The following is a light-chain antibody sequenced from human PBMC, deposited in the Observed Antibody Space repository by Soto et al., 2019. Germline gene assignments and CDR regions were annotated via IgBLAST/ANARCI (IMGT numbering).Light chain of an antibody. V-gene: IGKV1-5*01. CDR2: DAS. J-gene: IGKJ5*01. Sequence: DIQISPPPFTLFSSVGDRVTNNFRASQSIRSLLAWYQQKPGKAPKVLIYDASSLGSGVPSRFSGSGSGTEFTLTISSLQPDDFATYFCQQYQTYSTFGQGTRLEI. CDR3: QQYQTYST. CDR1: QSIRSL.